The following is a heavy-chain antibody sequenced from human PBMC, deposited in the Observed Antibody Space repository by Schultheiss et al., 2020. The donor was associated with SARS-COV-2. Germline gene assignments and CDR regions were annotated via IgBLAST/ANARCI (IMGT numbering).Heavy chain of an antibody. Sequence: GESLKISCKGSGYSFSSYWLGWVRQMPGKGLEWMGIIYPGESDTRYSPSFQGQVTISADKSISTAYLQWSSLKASDTAMYYCARDRGSYYSWYFDLWGRGTLVTVSS. CDR2: IYPGESDT. J-gene: IGHJ2*01. CDR1: GYSFSSYW. D-gene: IGHD1-26*01. V-gene: IGHV5-51*01. CDR3: ARDRGSYYSWYFDL.